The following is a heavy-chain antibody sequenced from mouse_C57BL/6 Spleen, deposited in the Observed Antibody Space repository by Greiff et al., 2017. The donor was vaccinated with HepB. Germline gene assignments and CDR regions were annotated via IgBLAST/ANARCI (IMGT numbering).Heavy chain of an antibody. CDR1: GYAFSSSW. D-gene: IGHD1-1*01. Sequence: QVQLKESGPELVKPGASVKISCKASGYAFSSSWMNWVKQRPGKGLEWIGRIYPGDGDTNYNGKFKGKATLTADKSSSTAYMQLSSLTSEDSAVYFCARSTTVPYYFDYWGQGTTLTVSS. CDR3: ARSTTVPYYFDY. CDR2: IYPGDGDT. V-gene: IGHV1-82*01. J-gene: IGHJ2*01.